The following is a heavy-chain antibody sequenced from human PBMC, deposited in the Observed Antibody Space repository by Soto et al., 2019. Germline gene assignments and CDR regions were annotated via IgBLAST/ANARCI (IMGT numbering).Heavy chain of an antibody. V-gene: IGHV4-59*08. Sequence: QVQLQESGPGLVKPSETLSLTCTVSGDSISPFSWSWVRQSPGKGLQWLANISYFGNINYNPSLMSGVTISLDTSKNQSSLTLRSVTAADTAIYFCARHGSTVDKEGAFDYWGQGSLVTVSS. CDR3: ARHGSTVDKEGAFDY. J-gene: IGHJ4*02. D-gene: IGHD5-12*01. CDR2: ISYFGNI. CDR1: GDSISPFS.